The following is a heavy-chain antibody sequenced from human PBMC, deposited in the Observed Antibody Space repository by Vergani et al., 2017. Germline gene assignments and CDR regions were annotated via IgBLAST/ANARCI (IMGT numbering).Heavy chain of an antibody. V-gene: IGHV1-2*04. CDR2: INPNSGGT. J-gene: IGHJ3*02. Sequence: QVQLVQSGAEVKKPGSSVKVSCKASGGTFSSYTISWVRQAPGQGLEWMGWINPNSGGTNYAQKFQGWVTMTRDTSISTAYMELSRLRSDDTAVYYCARAGRGAFDIWGQGTMVTVSS. D-gene: IGHD6-19*01. CDR1: GGTFSSYT. CDR3: ARAGRGAFDI.